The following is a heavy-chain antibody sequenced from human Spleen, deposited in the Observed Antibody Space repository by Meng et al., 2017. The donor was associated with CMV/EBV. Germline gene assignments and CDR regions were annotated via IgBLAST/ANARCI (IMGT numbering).Heavy chain of an antibody. J-gene: IGHJ5*02. Sequence: GGSLRLSCAASGFTFSSYSMSWIRQAPGKGLQWVSSISGSSTVTYYADSVKGRFTISRDNSKNTLYLQMNSLRAEDTAVYYCAKMSLITGGGLDPWGQGTLVTVSS. CDR3: AKMSLITGGGLDP. V-gene: IGHV3-23*01. CDR2: ISGSSTVT. D-gene: IGHD1-20*01. CDR1: GFTFSSYS.